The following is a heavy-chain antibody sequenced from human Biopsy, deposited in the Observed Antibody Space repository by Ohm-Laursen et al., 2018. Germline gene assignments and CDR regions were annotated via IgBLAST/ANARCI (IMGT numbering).Heavy chain of an antibody. CDR1: GFRFDNTG. D-gene: IGHD3-22*01. CDR3: TKNTQWEGSGYLDAFHI. CDR2: LSWSSDSI. Sequence: SLRLPCAAFGFRFDNTGMHWVRQGTGKGLEWVAGLSWSSDSITYAKSVTGRFTISRDNGENSLYLQMNSLRPEDTALYYCTKNTQWEGSGYLDAFHIWGHGAMVTVSS. J-gene: IGHJ3*02. V-gene: IGHV3-9*01.